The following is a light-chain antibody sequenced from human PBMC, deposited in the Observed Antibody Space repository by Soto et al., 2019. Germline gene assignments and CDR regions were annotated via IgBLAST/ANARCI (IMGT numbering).Light chain of an antibody. Sequence: EAVLTQSPATLSVSPGERATLSCRASQSVATNLAWYQQRPGQAPRLLIYGASKRAVGLPARFSGSGSGTEFTLTITSLQSEDFAVYYCQPRSNWPPVTFGGGTKVDIK. CDR1: QSVATN. J-gene: IGKJ4*01. CDR3: QPRSNWPPVT. V-gene: IGKV3-15*01. CDR2: GAS.